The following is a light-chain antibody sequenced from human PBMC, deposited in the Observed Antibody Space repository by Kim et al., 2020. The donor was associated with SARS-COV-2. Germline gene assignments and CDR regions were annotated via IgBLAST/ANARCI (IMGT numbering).Light chain of an antibody. CDR3: SSYTSSSTWV. CDR1: SSDVGGYNY. Sequence: GHSITISCTGTSSDVGGYNYVSWYQQHPGKTPKLMIYDVSNRPSGVSNRFSGSKSGNTASLTISGLQAEDEADYYCSSYTSSSTWVFGGGTKLTIL. CDR2: DVS. J-gene: IGLJ3*02. V-gene: IGLV2-14*03.